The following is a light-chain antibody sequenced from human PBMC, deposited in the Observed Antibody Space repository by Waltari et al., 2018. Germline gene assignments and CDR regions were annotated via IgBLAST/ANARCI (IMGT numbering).Light chain of an antibody. V-gene: IGKV1-5*03. J-gene: IGKJ1*01. CDR2: KAS. CDR3: QQSNSYPWT. Sequence: DIQMTQSPSTLSASVGDTVTITCRASQTISTWVAWYQQKPGKAPKLLIYKASSLQSGVPSRFSGSGSGTEFTLTISSLQPDDFAIYFCQQSNSYPWTFGHGTKVEIK. CDR1: QTISTW.